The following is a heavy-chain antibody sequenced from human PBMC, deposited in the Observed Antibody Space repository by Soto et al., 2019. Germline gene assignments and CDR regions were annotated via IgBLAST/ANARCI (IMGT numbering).Heavy chain of an antibody. CDR3: ARGTSCSGGSCYPSFDY. CDR1: GGSFSGYY. CDR2: INHSGST. Sequence: QVQLQQWGAGLLKPSETLSLTCAVYGGSFSGYYWSWIRQPPGKGREWIGEINHSGSTNYNPSLKSRVTISVDTSKNQFSLKLSSVTAADTAVYYCARGTSCSGGSCYPSFDYWGQGTLVTVSS. V-gene: IGHV4-34*01. J-gene: IGHJ4*02. D-gene: IGHD2-15*01.